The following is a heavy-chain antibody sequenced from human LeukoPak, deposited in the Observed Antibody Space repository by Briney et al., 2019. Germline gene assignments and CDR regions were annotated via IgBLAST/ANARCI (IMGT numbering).Heavy chain of an antibody. CDR3: AKDFHYDILTGYSSFDY. CDR2: ISWNSGSI. V-gene: IGHV3-9*03. D-gene: IGHD3-9*01. CDR1: GFTFDDYA. J-gene: IGHJ4*02. Sequence: GGSLRLSCAASGFTFDDYAMHWVRQAPGKGLEWVSGISWNSGSIGYADSVKGRFTISGDNAKNSLYLQMNSLRAEDMALYYCAKDFHYDILTGYSSFDYWGQGTLVTVSS.